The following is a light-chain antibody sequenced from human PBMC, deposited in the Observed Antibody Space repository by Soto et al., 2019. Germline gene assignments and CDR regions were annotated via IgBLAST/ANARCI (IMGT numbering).Light chain of an antibody. CDR1: QSVSSN. V-gene: IGKV3-15*01. CDR3: QQYNYWPPLT. CDR2: GAS. Sequence: EIVMTQSPATLSVSPGERATLSCRASQSVSSNLAWYQQKPGQAPRLLIYGASTRATGIPARFSGSGSGTEFTLTISSMQYEDFAVYYCQQYNYWPPLTFGGGTKVEIK. J-gene: IGKJ4*01.